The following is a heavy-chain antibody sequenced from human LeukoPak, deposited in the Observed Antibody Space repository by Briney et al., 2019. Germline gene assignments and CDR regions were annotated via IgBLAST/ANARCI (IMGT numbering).Heavy chain of an antibody. CDR3: AKDPYSSSGYYFDY. CDR2: ISGSGGST. V-gene: IGHV3-23*01. J-gene: IGHJ4*02. D-gene: IGHD6-6*01. Sequence: GGSLRLSCAGSGFTFSSYAMSWVRQAPGRGLEWVSAISGSGGSTYYADSVKGRFTISRDNSKNTLYLQMNSLRAEDTAVYYCAKDPYSSSGYYFDYWGQGTLVTVSS. CDR1: GFTFSSYA.